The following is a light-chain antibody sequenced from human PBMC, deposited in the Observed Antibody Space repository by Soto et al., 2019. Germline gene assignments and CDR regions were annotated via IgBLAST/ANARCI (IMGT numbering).Light chain of an antibody. Sequence: IVLTQSPATLSLSPGERATLSCRASQSVSSSYLAWYQQKPGQAPRLLIYGASSRATGIPDRFSGSGSGTDFILTISSLEPEDFAIYYCQQRSNWITFGQGTRLEIK. CDR3: QQRSNWIT. CDR2: GAS. CDR1: QSVSSSY. V-gene: IGKV3D-20*02. J-gene: IGKJ5*01.